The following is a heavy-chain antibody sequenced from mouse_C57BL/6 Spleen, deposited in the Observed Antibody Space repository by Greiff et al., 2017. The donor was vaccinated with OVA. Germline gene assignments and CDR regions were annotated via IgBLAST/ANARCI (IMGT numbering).Heavy chain of an antibody. CDR2: IYPGNSDT. CDR3: TPVYYGNPAWFAY. Sequence: EVKLVESGTVLARPGASVKMSCKTSGYTFTSYWMHWVKQRPGQGLEWIGAIYPGNSDTSYNQKFKGKAKLTAVTSASTAYMELSSLTNEDSAVYYCTPVYYGNPAWFAYWGQGTLVTVSA. V-gene: IGHV1-5*01. D-gene: IGHD2-1*01. CDR1: GYTFTSYW. J-gene: IGHJ3*01.